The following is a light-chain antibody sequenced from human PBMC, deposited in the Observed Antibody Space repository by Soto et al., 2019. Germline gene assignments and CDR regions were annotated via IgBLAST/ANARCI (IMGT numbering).Light chain of an antibody. CDR3: ISYTSISRLV. CDR1: SSDVGGYNY. J-gene: IGLJ2*01. CDR2: DVT. Sequence: QSVLTQPASVSGSPGQSITISCTGTSSDVGGYNYVSWYQQHPGKAPKLMIYDVTNRPSGVSNRFSGSKSGNTASLTISGLQDEDEADYCWISYTSISRLVFGGGTKVTVL. V-gene: IGLV2-14*01.